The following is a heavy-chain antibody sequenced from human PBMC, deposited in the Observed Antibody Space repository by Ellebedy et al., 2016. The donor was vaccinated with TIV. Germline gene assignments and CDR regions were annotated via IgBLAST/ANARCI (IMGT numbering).Heavy chain of an antibody. CDR3: ARSRSSGWLHTPDY. CDR1: GYTFSSFF. CDR2: INPSGGST. D-gene: IGHD6-19*01. V-gene: IGHV1-46*04. Sequence: AASVKVSCKASGYTFSSFFMHWVRQPRGQGLEWMGIINPSGGSTTYTQKLQGRVTMTRDTSTRTVYMELSSLRSEDTAVYYCARSRSSGWLHTPDYWGQGTLVTVSS. J-gene: IGHJ4*02.